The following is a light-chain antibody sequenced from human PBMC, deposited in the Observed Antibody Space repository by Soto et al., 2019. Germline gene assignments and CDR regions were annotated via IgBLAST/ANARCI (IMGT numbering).Light chain of an antibody. CDR2: DAS. CDR3: QQRSKWPIT. CDR1: QSVSTY. V-gene: IGKV3-11*01. J-gene: IGKJ5*01. Sequence: EIVLTQSPATLSFSPGERANLSCRASQSVSTYLAWYQQKPGQAPRLFIYDASNGATGIPARFSGSGSGTDFTLTISSLEPEDFAVYYCQQRSKWPITFGQGTRLEIK.